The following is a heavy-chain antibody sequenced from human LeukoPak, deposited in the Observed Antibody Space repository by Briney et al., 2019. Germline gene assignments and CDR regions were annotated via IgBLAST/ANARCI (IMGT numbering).Heavy chain of an antibody. CDR3: ARDRGPRTGFMVREAYDY. CDR2: INTDGSIT. V-gene: IGHV3-74*01. Sequence: GGSLRLSCSASAFTFSTYTMHWVRQAPGKGLVWVSRINTDGSITNYADSVKGRFTISRDNAKNTLYLQMSSLRAEDTAVYYCARDRGPRTGFMVREAYDYWGQGTLVTVSS. J-gene: IGHJ4*02. CDR1: AFTFSTYT. D-gene: IGHD3-10*01.